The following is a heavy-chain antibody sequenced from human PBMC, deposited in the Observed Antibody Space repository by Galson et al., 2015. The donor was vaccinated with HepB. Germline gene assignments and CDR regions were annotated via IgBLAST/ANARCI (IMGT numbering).Heavy chain of an antibody. CDR3: ARNKNGADYGDYLGLGSVLRPNYYYYYGMDV. D-gene: IGHD4-17*01. J-gene: IGHJ6*02. CDR2: ISYDGSNK. V-gene: IGHV3-30*03. CDR1: GFTFSGYG. Sequence: SLRLSCAASGFTFSGYGMHWVRQAPGKGLEWVAVISYDGSNKYYADSVKGRFTISRDNSKNTLYLQMNSLRAEDTAVYYCARNKNGADYGDYLGLGSVLRPNYYYYYGMDVWGQGTTVTVSS.